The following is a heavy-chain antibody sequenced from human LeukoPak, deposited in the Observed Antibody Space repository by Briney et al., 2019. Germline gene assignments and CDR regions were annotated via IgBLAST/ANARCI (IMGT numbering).Heavy chain of an antibody. CDR2: IIPILGIA. CDR1: GGTFSSYA. Sequence: SATVSCKASGGTFSSYAISWVRQAPGQGLEWMGRIIPILGIANYAQKFQGRVTITADKSTSTAYMELSSLRSEDTAVYYCASRGLNYDILTGLDYWGQGTLVTVSS. J-gene: IGHJ4*02. V-gene: IGHV1-69*04. CDR3: ASRGLNYDILTGLDY. D-gene: IGHD3-9*01.